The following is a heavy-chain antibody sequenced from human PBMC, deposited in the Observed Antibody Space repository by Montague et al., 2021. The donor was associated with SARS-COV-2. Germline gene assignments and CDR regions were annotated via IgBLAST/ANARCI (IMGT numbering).Heavy chain of an antibody. D-gene: IGHD3-22*01. CDR3: ARGRWEHVLGVIDYDYGLDV. CDR2: MYYSGNT. J-gene: IGHJ6*02. V-gene: IGHV4-39*07. CDR1: GGSISSSSYY. Sequence: SETLSLTCTVSGGSISSSSYYWGWIRQPPGKGLEWIGSMYYSGNTYYXPSLKSRVTISVDTSKNQFSLKLSSVTAADTAVYYCARGRWEHVLGVIDYDYGLDVWGQGTTVTVSS.